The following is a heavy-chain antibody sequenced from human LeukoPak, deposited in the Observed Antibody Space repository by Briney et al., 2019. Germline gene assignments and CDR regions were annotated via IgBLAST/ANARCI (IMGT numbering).Heavy chain of an antibody. CDR3: ARDRTAVAGTFDY. CDR2: IYYSGST. Sequence: MPSETLSLTCTVSGGSISSYYWSWIRQPPGKGLEWIGYIYYSGSTNYNPSLKSRVTISVDTSKNQFSLQLNSVTPEDTAVYYCARDRTAVAGTFDYWGQGTLVTVSS. D-gene: IGHD6-19*01. J-gene: IGHJ4*02. CDR1: GGSISSYY. V-gene: IGHV4-59*12.